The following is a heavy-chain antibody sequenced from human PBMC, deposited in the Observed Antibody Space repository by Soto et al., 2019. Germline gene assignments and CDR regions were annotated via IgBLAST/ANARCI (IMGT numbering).Heavy chain of an antibody. CDR2: IYPSDSET. V-gene: IGHV5-51*01. CDR3: ARPAHDSSVYYPED. D-gene: IGHD3-22*01. Sequence: GESLKISCKGSGDSFTSYWIGWVRQMPVKGLEWRGIIYPSDSETRYSPSFQGQVIISADKSISTAYLQWSSLKAPDTAMYYCARPAHDSSVYYPEDWAQGTLVTLSS. J-gene: IGHJ4*02. CDR1: GDSFTSYW.